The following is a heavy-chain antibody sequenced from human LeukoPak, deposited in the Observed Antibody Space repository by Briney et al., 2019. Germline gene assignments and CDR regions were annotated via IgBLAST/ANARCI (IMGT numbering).Heavy chain of an antibody. V-gene: IGHV3-11*06. CDR1: GFYFSDYY. CDR2: ISSSGTYT. Sequence: GGSLRLSCAASGFYFSDYYMTWIGQAPGKGLEWVSYISSSGTYTNYADSVKGRFTISRDNAKKSLYLQMNSLSAEDTAVYYCAKIAGTYSPDYWGQGTLVTVSS. J-gene: IGHJ4*02. D-gene: IGHD1-26*01. CDR3: AKIAGTYSPDY.